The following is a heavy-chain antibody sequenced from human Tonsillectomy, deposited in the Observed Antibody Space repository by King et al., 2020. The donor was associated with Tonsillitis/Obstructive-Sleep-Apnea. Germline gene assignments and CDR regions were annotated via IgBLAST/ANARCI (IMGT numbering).Heavy chain of an antibody. CDR1: GFTFDDYA. D-gene: IGHD2-21*01. Sequence: VQLVESGGGLVQPGRSLRLSCAASGFTFDDYAMHWVRQAPGKGLEWVSGISWNSNTIGYEDSVKGRFTISRDNAKNSLYLQMNSLRAEDTALYYCAKDRGPYCGGDCYFGGWGQGTLVTVSS. V-gene: IGHV3-9*01. CDR3: AKDRGPYCGGDCYFGG. CDR2: ISWNSNTI. J-gene: IGHJ4*02.